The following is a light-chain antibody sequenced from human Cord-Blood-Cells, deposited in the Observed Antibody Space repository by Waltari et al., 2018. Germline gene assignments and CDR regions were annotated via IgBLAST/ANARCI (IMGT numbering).Light chain of an antibody. CDR3: CSYAGSSTLVV. CDR1: SSDVGSYNL. CDR2: EVS. V-gene: IGLV2-23*02. Sequence: QSVLTQPASVSGSPGQSIPISCTGTSSDVGSYNLVSWYQQRPGKAPKLIIYEVSKRPSGVSNRFSGSKSGNTASLTISGLQADDEADYYCCSYAGSSTLVVFGGGTKLTVL. J-gene: IGLJ2*01.